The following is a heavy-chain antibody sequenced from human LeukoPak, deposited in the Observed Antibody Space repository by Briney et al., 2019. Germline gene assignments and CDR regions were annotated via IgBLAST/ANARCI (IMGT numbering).Heavy chain of an antibody. Sequence: ASVKVSCKASGNTFTSYYMHWVRQAPGQGLEWMGIINPSGGSTSYAQKFQGRVTMTRDTSTSTVYMELSSLRSEDTAVYYCARALYGSGSYYLFDYWGQGTLVTVSS. V-gene: IGHV1-46*01. CDR2: INPSGGST. J-gene: IGHJ4*02. CDR1: GNTFTSYY. D-gene: IGHD3-10*01. CDR3: ARALYGSGSYYLFDY.